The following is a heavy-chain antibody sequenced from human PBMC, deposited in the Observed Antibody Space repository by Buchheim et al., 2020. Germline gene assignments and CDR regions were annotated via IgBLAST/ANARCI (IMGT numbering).Heavy chain of an antibody. V-gene: IGHV4-39*01. Sequence: QLQLQESGPGLVKPSETLSLTCTVSGGSISSSSYYWGWIRQPPGKGLEWIGSIYHTWSSYYNASLKSRVTMSVDTSKNQFSLKLSSLTAADTAVYYCAVGAATLYSSGWYGVDYWGQGTL. CDR1: GGSISSSSYY. CDR3: AVGAATLYSSGWYGVDY. J-gene: IGHJ4*02. D-gene: IGHD6-19*01. CDR2: IYHTWSS.